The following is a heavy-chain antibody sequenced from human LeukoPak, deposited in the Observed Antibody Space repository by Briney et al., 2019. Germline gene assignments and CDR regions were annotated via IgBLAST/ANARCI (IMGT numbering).Heavy chain of an antibody. D-gene: IGHD5-24*01. CDR1: GGSFSGYY. CDR2: INHSGST. Sequence: SETLSLTCAVYGGSFSGYYWSWIRQPPGKGLEWIGEINHSGSTNYNPSLKSRVTISVDTSKNQFSLKLSSVTAADTAVYYCARDGYQPLLPGNWGQGTLVTVSS. CDR3: ARDGYQPLLPGN. V-gene: IGHV4-34*01. J-gene: IGHJ4*02.